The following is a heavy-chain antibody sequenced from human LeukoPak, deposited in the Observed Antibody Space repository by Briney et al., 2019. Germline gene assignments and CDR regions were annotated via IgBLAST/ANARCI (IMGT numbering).Heavy chain of an antibody. CDR1: GGSISNYY. D-gene: IGHD3-10*01. Sequence: PSETLSLTCTVSGGSISNYYWSWIRQPPGKGLEWLGYVYNSGSTRYNPSLKSRVTISVDTSKNQFSLKLSSVTAADTAVYYCARVVGWFGEEPDYWGQGTLVTVSS. CDR3: ARVVGWFGEEPDY. J-gene: IGHJ4*02. CDR2: VYNSGST. V-gene: IGHV4-59*08.